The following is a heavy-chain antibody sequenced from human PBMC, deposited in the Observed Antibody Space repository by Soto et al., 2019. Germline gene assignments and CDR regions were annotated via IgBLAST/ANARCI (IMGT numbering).Heavy chain of an antibody. CDR1: GYTFTNYG. Sequence: QVQLVQSGAEVKKPGASVKVSCKASGYTFTNYGISWVRQAPGQGLEWMGWISAYNGNTKYAQKLQGRVTMTTDTSTRTAYSGLRRRIADDTAVYCRAGGVGSGSYYKQYNGFDPWGQGSLVTVSS. D-gene: IGHD3-10*01. CDR3: AGGVGSGSYYKQYNGFDP. CDR2: ISAYNGNT. J-gene: IGHJ5*02. V-gene: IGHV1-18*01.